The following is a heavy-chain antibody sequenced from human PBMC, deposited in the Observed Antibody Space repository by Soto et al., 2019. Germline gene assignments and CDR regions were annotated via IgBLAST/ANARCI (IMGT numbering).Heavy chain of an antibody. CDR3: AGYSSSWYYYYYYMDV. Sequence: SETLSLTCTVSGGSISSYYWSWIRQPPGKGLEWIGYIYYSWSTNYNPSLKSRVTISVDTSKNQFSLKLSSVTAADTAVYYCAGYSSSWYYYYYYMDVWGKGTTVTVSS. D-gene: IGHD6-13*01. V-gene: IGHV4-59*01. CDR2: IYYSWST. J-gene: IGHJ6*03. CDR1: GGSISSYY.